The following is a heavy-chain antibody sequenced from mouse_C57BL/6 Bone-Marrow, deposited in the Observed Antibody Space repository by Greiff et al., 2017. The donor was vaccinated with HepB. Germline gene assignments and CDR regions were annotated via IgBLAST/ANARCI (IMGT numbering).Heavy chain of an antibody. CDR3: ARNGYYFYYAMDY. CDR1: GFSLTSYA. V-gene: IGHV2-9-1*01. J-gene: IGHJ4*01. D-gene: IGHD2-3*01. Sequence: VQVVESGPGLVAPSQSLSITCTVSGFSLTSYAISWVRQPPGKGLEWLGVIWTGGGTNYNSALKSSLSIRKDKSKSQVFLKMNSLQTDDTARYYCARNGYYFYYAMDYWGQGTSVTVSS. CDR2: IWTGGGT.